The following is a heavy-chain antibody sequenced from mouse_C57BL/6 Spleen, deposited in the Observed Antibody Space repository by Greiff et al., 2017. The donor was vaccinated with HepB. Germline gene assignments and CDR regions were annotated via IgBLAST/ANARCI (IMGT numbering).Heavy chain of an antibody. J-gene: IGHJ2*01. D-gene: IGHD1-1*01. CDR3: ARKRGVYYGNYFDY. CDR1: GYTFTSYW. CDR2: IYPGSGST. Sequence: VQLQQPGAELVKPGASVKMSCKASGYTFTSYWITWVKQRPGQGLEWIGDIYPGSGSTNYNEKFKSKATLTVDTSSSTAYMQLSSLTSEDSAVYYCARKRGVYYGNYFDYWGQGTTLTVSS. V-gene: IGHV1-55*01.